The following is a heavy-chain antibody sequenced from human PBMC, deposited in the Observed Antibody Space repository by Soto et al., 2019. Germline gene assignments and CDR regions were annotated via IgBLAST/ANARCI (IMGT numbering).Heavy chain of an antibody. CDR2: IIPIFGTA. Sequence: GASVKVSCKASGGTFSSYAISWVRQAPGQGLEWMGGIIPIFGTANYAQKFQGRVTITADESTSTAYMELSSLRSEDTAVYYCARALYCSGGSCYSRDAFDIWGQGTMVTVSS. CDR3: ARALYCSGGSCYSRDAFDI. D-gene: IGHD2-15*01. CDR1: GGTFSSYA. V-gene: IGHV1-69*13. J-gene: IGHJ3*02.